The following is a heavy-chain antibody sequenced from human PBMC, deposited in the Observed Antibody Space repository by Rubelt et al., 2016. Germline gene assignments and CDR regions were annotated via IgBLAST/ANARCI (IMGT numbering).Heavy chain of an antibody. J-gene: IGHJ4*02. Sequence: VHLVESGGGVVQPGRSLRLSCAASRFTFSAYAMHWVRQAPGKGLEWVAVISNDGSNKYYGDSVKGRFTISRDNSKNTQYLQMNSLRAEDTAVYYCARAGYSGYDGIDYWGQGTLVTVSS. CDR3: ARAGYSGYDGIDY. V-gene: IGHV3-30*04. CDR2: ISNDGSNK. D-gene: IGHD5-12*01. CDR1: RFTFSAYA.